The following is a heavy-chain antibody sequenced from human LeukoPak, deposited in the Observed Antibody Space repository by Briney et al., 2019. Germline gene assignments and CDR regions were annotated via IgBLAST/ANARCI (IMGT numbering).Heavy chain of an antibody. CDR2: MYYSGST. CDR1: GGSISSYY. V-gene: IGHV4-59*01. CDR3: ARDGSSWYGWFDP. D-gene: IGHD6-13*01. J-gene: IGHJ5*02. Sequence: SETLSLTCSVSGGSISSYYWSWIRQPPGKGLEWIGYMYYSGSTNYNPSLKSRVTISVDTSKNQFSLKLSSVTAADMAVYYCARDGSSWYGWFDPWGQGTLVTVSS.